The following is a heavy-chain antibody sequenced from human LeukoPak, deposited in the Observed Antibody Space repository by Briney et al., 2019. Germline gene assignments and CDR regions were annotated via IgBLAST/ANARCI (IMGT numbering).Heavy chain of an antibody. D-gene: IGHD4-23*01. CDR3: ARARNGGNSPLDY. J-gene: IGHJ4*02. CDR1: GFTFSSYW. CDR2: INSDGSST. V-gene: IGHV3-74*01. Sequence: PGGSLRVSCAASGFTFSSYWMHWVRQAPGKGLVWVSRINSDGSSTSYADSVKGRFTISRDNAKNTLYLQMNSLRAEDTAVYYCARARNGGNSPLDYWGQGTLVTVSS.